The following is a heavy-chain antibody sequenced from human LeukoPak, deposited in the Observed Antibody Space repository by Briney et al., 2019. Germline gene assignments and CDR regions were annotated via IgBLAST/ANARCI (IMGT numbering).Heavy chain of an antibody. CDR1: GFTSSSYA. D-gene: IGHD3-22*01. Sequence: GGSLRLSCAASGFTSSSYAMHWVRQAPGKGLEWVAVISYDGSNKYYADSVKGRFTISRDNSKNTLYLQMNSLRAEDTAVYYCARDPTTYDSSGYYPGYWGQGTLVTVSS. CDR2: ISYDGSNK. CDR3: ARDPTTYDSSGYYPGY. V-gene: IGHV3-30-3*01. J-gene: IGHJ4*02.